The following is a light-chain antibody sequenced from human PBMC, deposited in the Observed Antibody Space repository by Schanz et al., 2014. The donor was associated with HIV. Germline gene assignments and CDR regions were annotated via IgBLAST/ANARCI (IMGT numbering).Light chain of an antibody. Sequence: SVLTQPPSVSGAPGQRVTISCTGSSSNIGAGYDVHWYKQLPETAPKLLMFGNNNRPSGVPDRYSGSKSDTSASLAITGLQAEDEADYYCQSFDRLMRGLVFGGGTKLTVL. J-gene: IGLJ2*01. CDR3: QSFDRLMRGLV. V-gene: IGLV1-40*01. CDR1: SSNIGAGYD. CDR2: GNN.